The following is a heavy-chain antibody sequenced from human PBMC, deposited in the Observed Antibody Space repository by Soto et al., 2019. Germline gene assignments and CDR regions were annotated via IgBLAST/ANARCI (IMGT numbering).Heavy chain of an antibody. D-gene: IGHD3-9*01. CDR1: GFTFSSYG. Sequence: QVQLVESGGGVVQPGRSLRLSCAASGFTFSSYGMHWVRQAPGKGLEWVAVISYDGSNKYYADSVKGRFTISRDNSKNTLYLQMNGLRAEDTAVYYCAKGEAYYDILTGRFDYWGQGTLVTVSS. CDR2: ISYDGSNK. J-gene: IGHJ4*02. CDR3: AKGEAYYDILTGRFDY. V-gene: IGHV3-30*18.